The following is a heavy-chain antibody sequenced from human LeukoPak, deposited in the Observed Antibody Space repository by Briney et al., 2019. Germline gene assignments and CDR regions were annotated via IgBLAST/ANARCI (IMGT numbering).Heavy chain of an antibody. CDR1: RFTFDSYA. J-gene: IGHJ6*02. Sequence: GGSLRLSCAASRFTFDSYAMTWVRQAPGRGLEWVSGISGSGGYTFYADSVKGRFTTSRDNLKNTVYLQMISLRAEDTALYYCAKWTGANCYSGGLDVWGQGTTVTVSS. D-gene: IGHD2-15*01. V-gene: IGHV3-23*01. CDR2: ISGSGGYT. CDR3: AKWTGANCYSGGLDV.